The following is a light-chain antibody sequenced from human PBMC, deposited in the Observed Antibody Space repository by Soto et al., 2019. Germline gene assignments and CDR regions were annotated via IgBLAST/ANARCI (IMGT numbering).Light chain of an antibody. J-gene: IGKJ1*01. CDR2: GAS. CDR1: QSVSNN. CDR3: QQYGSSSWT. Sequence: IFMTQSPATLPVSPWDRATLSCRASQSVSNNLAWYQQRPGQAPRLLIYGASSRATGIPDRFSGSGSGTEFTLTISRLEPEDFAVYYCQQYGSSSWTFGQGTKVDIK. V-gene: IGKV3-20*01.